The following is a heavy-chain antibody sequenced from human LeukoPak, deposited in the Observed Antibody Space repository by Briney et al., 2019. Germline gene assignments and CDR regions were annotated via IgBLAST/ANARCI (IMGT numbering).Heavy chain of an antibody. Sequence: GRSLRLSCAASGFTFSSYGMHRVRQAPGKGLEWVAVIWYDGSNKYYADSVKGRFTISRDNSKNTLYLQMNSLRAEDTAVYYCAKDAGNWNDVNYFDYWGRGTLVTVSS. V-gene: IGHV3-33*06. CDR1: GFTFSSYG. CDR2: IWYDGSNK. J-gene: IGHJ4*02. D-gene: IGHD1-20*01. CDR3: AKDAGNWNDVNYFDY.